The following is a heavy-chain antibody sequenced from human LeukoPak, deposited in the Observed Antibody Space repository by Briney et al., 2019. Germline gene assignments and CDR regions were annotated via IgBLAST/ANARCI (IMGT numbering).Heavy chain of an antibody. Sequence: PSQTLSLTCTVSGGSISSGSYYWSWIRQPAGKGLEWIGRIYTSGSTNYNPSLKSRVTISIDTSKNQFSLRLSSVTAADTAVYYCARVPYSNYYYYYYMDVWGKGTTVTVSS. D-gene: IGHD4-11*01. CDR2: IYTSGST. CDR3: ARVPYSNYYYYYYMDV. CDR1: GGSISSGSYY. V-gene: IGHV4-61*02. J-gene: IGHJ6*03.